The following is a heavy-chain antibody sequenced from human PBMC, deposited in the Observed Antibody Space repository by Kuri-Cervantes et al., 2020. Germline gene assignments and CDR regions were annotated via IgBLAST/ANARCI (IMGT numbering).Heavy chain of an antibody. CDR2: ISYDGSNK. CDR1: GFTFSNAW. Sequence: RGSLRLSCAASGFTFSNAWMSWVRQAPGKGLEWVAVISYDGSNKYYADSVKGRFTISRDNSKNTLYLQMNSLRAEDTAVYYCARDGYYDYVWGSYRSNYYYYGMDVWGQGTTVTVSS. V-gene: IGHV3-30-3*01. D-gene: IGHD3-16*02. CDR3: ARDGYYDYVWGSYRSNYYYYGMDV. J-gene: IGHJ6*02.